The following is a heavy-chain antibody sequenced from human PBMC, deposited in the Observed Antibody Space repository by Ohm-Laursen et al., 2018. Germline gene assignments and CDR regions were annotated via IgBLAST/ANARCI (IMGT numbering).Heavy chain of an antibody. CDR2: IYSSGNT. CDR1: GGSISNYY. D-gene: IGHD3-3*01. Sequence: SETLSLTCTVSGGSISNYYWGWIRQPPGKGLQWLGYIYSSGNTNYDPSLQNRFTMSVDTSKNQFSLTVTSVTAADTAIYFCARGGRVVEWSYGEFFFDSWGQGSRVTVSS. J-gene: IGHJ4*02. CDR3: ARGGRVVEWSYGEFFFDS. V-gene: IGHV4-59*01.